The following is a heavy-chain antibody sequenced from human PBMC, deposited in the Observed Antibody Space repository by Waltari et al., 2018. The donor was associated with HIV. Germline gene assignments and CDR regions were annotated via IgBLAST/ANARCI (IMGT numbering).Heavy chain of an antibody. CDR2: VVLIRGIA. D-gene: IGHD3-22*01. CDR1: GGTFSSYA. Sequence: QVQLVQSGAEVKKPGSAVKVSCKASGGTFSSYAISWVRQAPGQGQEWMGWVVLIRGIANDTQKYRRRVTISADTSTSTAYMELSSLRSEDTAVYSGATPLSGDDSSGCHYHWGDRTLVAVAT. V-gene: IGHV1-69*04. J-gene: IGHJ5*02. CDR3: ATPLSGDDSSGCHYH.